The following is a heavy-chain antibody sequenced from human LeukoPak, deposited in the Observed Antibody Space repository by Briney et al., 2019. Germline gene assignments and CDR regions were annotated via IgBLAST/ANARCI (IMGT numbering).Heavy chain of an antibody. CDR2: INPNSGGT. CDR3: AREPDSSGYYYDFDY. CDR1: GYTFTGYY. V-gene: IGHV1-2*02. Sequence: GASVKVSCKASGYTFTGYYMHWVRQAPGQGLEWMGWINPNSGGTNYAQKFQGRVTMTRDTSISTAYMELSRLRSDDTAVYYCAREPDSSGYYYDFDYWGQGTLVTVSS. J-gene: IGHJ4*02. D-gene: IGHD3-22*01.